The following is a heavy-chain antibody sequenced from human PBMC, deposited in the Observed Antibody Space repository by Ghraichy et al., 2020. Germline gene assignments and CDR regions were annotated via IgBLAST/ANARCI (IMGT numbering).Heavy chain of an antibody. CDR2: ISGSGGST. V-gene: IGHV3-23*01. Sequence: RALRLSCAASGFTFSSYAMSWVRQAPGKGLEWVSAISGSGGSTYYAASVKGRFTISRDNSKNTLYLQMNSLRAEDTAVYYCAKEGGAVGDFWSGYYSGLNYYYYYCMDLWGKAATVAVAS. J-gene: IGHJ6*03. CDR1: GFTFSSYA. CDR3: AKEGGAVGDFWSGYYSGLNYYYYYCMDL. D-gene: IGHD3-3*01.